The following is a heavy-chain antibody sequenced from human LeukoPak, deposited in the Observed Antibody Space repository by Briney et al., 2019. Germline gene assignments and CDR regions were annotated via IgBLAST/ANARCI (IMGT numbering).Heavy chain of an antibody. Sequence: PGGSLRLSCAASEFTFSASAMHWVRQAPGKGLEWVAVISYDGSNKYYADSVKVRFTISRDNSKTTLYLQMNSLRAEDTAVYYCAKDQRGPYDSSGYYYSFDYWGQGTLVTVSS. CDR2: ISYDGSNK. J-gene: IGHJ4*02. D-gene: IGHD3-22*01. CDR1: EFTFSASA. V-gene: IGHV3-30*04. CDR3: AKDQRGPYDSSGYYYSFDY.